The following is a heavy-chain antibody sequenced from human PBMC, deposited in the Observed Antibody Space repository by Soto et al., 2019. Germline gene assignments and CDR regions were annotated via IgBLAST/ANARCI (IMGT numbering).Heavy chain of an antibody. CDR3: ATGVNYRPILG. J-gene: IGHJ4*02. CDR1: GFTFSNAW. D-gene: IGHD3-16*01. Sequence: PGGSLRLSCAASGFTFSNAWMSWVRQAPGKGLEWVSAISGSGGNTYYADSVKGRFTISRDNSKNTLYLQMNSLRAEDTALYYCATGVNYRPILGWGQGTLVTVSS. CDR2: ISGSGGNT. V-gene: IGHV3-23*01.